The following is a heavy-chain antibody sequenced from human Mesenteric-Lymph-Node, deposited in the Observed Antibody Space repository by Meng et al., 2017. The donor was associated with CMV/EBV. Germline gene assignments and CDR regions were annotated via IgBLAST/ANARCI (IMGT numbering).Heavy chain of an antibody. Sequence: ASVKVSCKASGYTFTGYYMHWVRQAPGQGLEWMGIINPSGGSTSYAQKFQGRVTMTRDTSTSTVYMELSSLRSEDTAVYYCARGDFSTQSHYYYYGMDVWGQGTTVTVSS. CDR2: INPSGGST. D-gene: IGHD3-3*02. CDR3: ARGDFSTQSHYYYYGMDV. V-gene: IGHV1-46*01. J-gene: IGHJ6*02. CDR1: GYTFTGYY.